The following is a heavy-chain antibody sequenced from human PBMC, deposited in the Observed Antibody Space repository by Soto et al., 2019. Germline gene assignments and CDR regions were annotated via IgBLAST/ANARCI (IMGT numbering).Heavy chain of an antibody. CDR1: GGTFSSYA. D-gene: IGHD2-2*01. J-gene: IGHJ6*02. Sequence: GASVKVSCKASGGTFSSYAISWVRQAPGQGLEWMGGIIPIFGTANYAQKFQGRVTITADESTSTAYMELSSLRSEDTAVYYCARGRDIVVVPAATRGPYYYYGMDVWGQGTTVTVS. CDR2: IIPIFGTA. CDR3: ARGRDIVVVPAATRGPYYYYGMDV. V-gene: IGHV1-69*13.